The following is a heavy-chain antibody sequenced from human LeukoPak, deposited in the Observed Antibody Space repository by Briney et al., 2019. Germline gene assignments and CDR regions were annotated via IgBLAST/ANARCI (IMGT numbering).Heavy chain of an antibody. Sequence: GRSLRLSCAASGFAFSSYAMHWVRQAPGKGLEWVAVISYDGSNKYYADSVKGRFTISRDNSKNTLYLQMNSLRAEDTAVYYCARDRPGGSSLDYWGQGTLVTVSS. CDR2: ISYDGSNK. CDR3: ARDRPGGSSLDY. J-gene: IGHJ4*02. D-gene: IGHD6-13*01. V-gene: IGHV3-30-3*01. CDR1: GFAFSSYA.